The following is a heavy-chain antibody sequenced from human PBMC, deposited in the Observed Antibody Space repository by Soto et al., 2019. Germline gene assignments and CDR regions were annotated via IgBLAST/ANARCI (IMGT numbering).Heavy chain of an antibody. D-gene: IGHD4-17*01. CDR3: ARNSRPGMTTVSNWFDP. V-gene: IGHV1-69*13. CDR1: GCTFSSYA. CDR2: IIPTFGTA. Sequence: EASVKVSCKASGCTFSSYAIRWVRQAPGQRLEWMGGIIPTFGTANYAQKFQGRVTITADESTSTAYMELSSLRSEDTAVYYCARNSRPGMTTVSNWFDPWGQGTLVT. J-gene: IGHJ5*02.